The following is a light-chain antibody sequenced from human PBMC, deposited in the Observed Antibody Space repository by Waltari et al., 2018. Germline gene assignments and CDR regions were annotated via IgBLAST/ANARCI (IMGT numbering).Light chain of an antibody. CDR3: AAWDDSRNGRV. J-gene: IGLJ3*02. V-gene: IGLV1-36*01. CDR2: YDE. Sequence: QSVLTQPPSVSEAPRQRVTTSCSGSSPNIGNNAVNWYQQLPGKAPKLLIYYDELRPSGVSDRFSGSKSGTSASLASSGLQSEDEADYYGAAWDDSRNGRVFGGGTKLTVL. CDR1: SPNIGNNA.